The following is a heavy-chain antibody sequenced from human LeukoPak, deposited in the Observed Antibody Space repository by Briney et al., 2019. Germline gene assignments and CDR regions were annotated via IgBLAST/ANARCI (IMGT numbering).Heavy chain of an antibody. D-gene: IGHD6-19*01. V-gene: IGHV3-23*01. CDR3: AKEISRGWAPFDY. CDR1: GFTFSSYA. Sequence: GVSLRLSCAASGFTFSSYAMSWVRQAPGKGLEWVSGISDSGGSTYYADSVKGRFTISRDNSKNTLYLQMNSLRAEDTAVYYCAKEISRGWAPFDYWGQGILVTVSS. CDR2: ISDSGGST. J-gene: IGHJ4*02.